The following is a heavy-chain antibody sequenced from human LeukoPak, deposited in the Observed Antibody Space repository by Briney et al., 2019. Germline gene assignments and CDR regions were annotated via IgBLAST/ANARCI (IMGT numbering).Heavy chain of an antibody. Sequence: PSETLSLTCTVSGVSLTSSSYYWGWLRQPPGKGLEWIGSIYYSVRTYYKSSLKSRVTISLDTSKNQFSLKLSSVTAADTAVYCCARGRGPRGYSGYDFGRAPDRVWFDPWGQGTLVTVSS. CDR1: GVSLTSSSYY. CDR3: ARGRGPRGYSGYDFGRAPDRVWFDP. CDR2: IYYSVRT. V-gene: IGHV4-39*01. J-gene: IGHJ5*02. D-gene: IGHD5-12*01.